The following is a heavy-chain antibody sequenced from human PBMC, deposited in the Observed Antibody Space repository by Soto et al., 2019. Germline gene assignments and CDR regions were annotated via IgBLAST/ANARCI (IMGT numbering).Heavy chain of an antibody. CDR1: GGSISSGGYY. D-gene: IGHD3-3*01. J-gene: IGHJ4*02. Sequence: PSETLSLTCTVSGGSISSGGYYWSWIRQYPGKGLEWIGYMYYIGTTQYNPSLRSRLTMSVDTSKNQFSLKLNSVTTEDTAVYFCAGGFYDFLSGHPKGLDYGGKGTVVTAPQ. V-gene: IGHV4-31*03. CDR2: MYYIGTT. CDR3: AGGFYDFLSGHPKGLDY.